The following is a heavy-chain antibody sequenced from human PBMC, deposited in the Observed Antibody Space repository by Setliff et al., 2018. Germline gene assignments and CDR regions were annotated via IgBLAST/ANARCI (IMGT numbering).Heavy chain of an antibody. CDR3: AKGGGRYHSDS. V-gene: IGHV4-34*01. CDR2: INHRGST. Sequence: SETLSLTCAAYGGTFSDYHWTWIRQSPEKGLEWIGEINHRGSTNYNPSLKSRVTISADTSKNQFSLKLKSVTAADTAVYYCAKGGGRYHSDSWGQGILVTVSS. J-gene: IGHJ4*02. CDR1: GGTFSDYH. D-gene: IGHD1-1*01.